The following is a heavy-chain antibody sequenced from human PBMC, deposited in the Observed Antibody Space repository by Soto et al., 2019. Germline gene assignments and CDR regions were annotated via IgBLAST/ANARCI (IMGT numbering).Heavy chain of an antibody. CDR3: ARASGDGYNFNNYYYGMDV. CDR2: ISYDGSNK. D-gene: IGHD5-12*01. CDR1: GFTFSSYA. Sequence: PGGSLRLSCAASGFTFSSYAMHWVRQAPCKGLEWVAVISYDGSNKYYADSVKGRFTISRDNSKNTLYLQMNSLRAEDTAVYYCARASGDGYNFNNYYYGMDVWGQGTTVTVPS. V-gene: IGHV3-30-3*01. J-gene: IGHJ6*02.